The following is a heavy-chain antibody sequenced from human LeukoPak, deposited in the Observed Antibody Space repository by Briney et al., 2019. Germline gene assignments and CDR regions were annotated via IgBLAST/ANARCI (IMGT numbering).Heavy chain of an antibody. Sequence: SETLSLTCTVSGGSTSSSSYYWGWIRQPPGKGLEWIGSIYYSGSTYYNPSLKSRVTISVDTSKNQFSLKLSSVTAADTAVYYCARQTDTAMDFDYWGQGTLVTVSS. CDR1: GGSTSSSSYY. CDR3: ARQTDTAMDFDY. J-gene: IGHJ4*02. D-gene: IGHD5-18*01. CDR2: IYYSGST. V-gene: IGHV4-39*01.